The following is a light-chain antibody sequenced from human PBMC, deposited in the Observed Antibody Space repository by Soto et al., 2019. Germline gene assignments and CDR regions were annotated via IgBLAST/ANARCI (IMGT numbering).Light chain of an antibody. Sequence: QSVLTQPSSVSGAPGQRVTISCTGSSSNIGAGFDVHWYQQLPGTAPKLLIYVNRNRPSGVPDRFSASKSGTSASLAITGLQAEDEADYYCQSYDNSPVFGTGTQLTVL. V-gene: IGLV1-40*01. CDR2: VNR. J-gene: IGLJ7*01. CDR1: SSNIGAGFD. CDR3: QSYDNSPV.